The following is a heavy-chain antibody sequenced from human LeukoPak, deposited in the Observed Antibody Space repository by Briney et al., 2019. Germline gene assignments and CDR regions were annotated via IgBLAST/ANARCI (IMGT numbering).Heavy chain of an antibody. D-gene: IGHD1-1*01. V-gene: IGHV3-23*01. Sequence: QRWGSLRLSCAASGFTFSSYWMSWVRQAPGKGLEWVSAISGSGGSTYYADSVKGRFTISRDNSKNTLYLQMNSLRAEDTAVYYCAKEWEKRVGTTGTTDYWGQGTLVTVSS. J-gene: IGHJ4*02. CDR2: ISGSGGST. CDR3: AKEWEKRVGTTGTTDY. CDR1: GFTFSSYW.